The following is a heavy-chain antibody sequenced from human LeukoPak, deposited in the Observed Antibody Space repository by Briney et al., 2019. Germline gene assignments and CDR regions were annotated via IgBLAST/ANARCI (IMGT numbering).Heavy chain of an antibody. V-gene: IGHV3-23*01. Sequence: PGGSLRLSCAASGFTSSSYALNRVRQAPGKGLEWVATVSGSGDRMYHAGSVKGRFTISRDNSKNTIYLQMNSLRAEDTALYYCAKAAAAPGFDFWGQGTLVTVSS. CDR1: GFTSSSYA. D-gene: IGHD6-13*01. CDR2: VSGSGDRM. CDR3: AKAAAAPGFDF. J-gene: IGHJ4*02.